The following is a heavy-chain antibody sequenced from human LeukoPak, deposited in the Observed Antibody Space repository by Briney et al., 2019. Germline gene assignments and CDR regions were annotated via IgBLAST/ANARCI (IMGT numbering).Heavy chain of an antibody. CDR1: GFTFSSYA. D-gene: IGHD6-13*01. CDR2: ISSSSSYI. CDR3: ARRRGDIAAAGAFDY. Sequence: GGSLRLSCAASGFTFSSYAMSWVRQAPGKGLEWVSSISSSSSYIYYADSVKGRFTISGDNAKNSLYLQMNSLRAEDTAVYYCARRRGDIAAAGAFDYWGQGTLVTVSS. V-gene: IGHV3-21*01. J-gene: IGHJ4*02.